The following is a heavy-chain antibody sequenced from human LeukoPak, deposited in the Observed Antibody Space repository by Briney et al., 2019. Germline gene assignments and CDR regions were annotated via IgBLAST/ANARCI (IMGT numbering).Heavy chain of an antibody. CDR2: ISAYNGNT. Sequence: ASVKVSCKASGYTFTSYGISWVRQAPGQGLEWMGWISAYNGNTNYAQKLQGRVTMTTDTSTSTAYMELRSLRSDDTAVYYCARNLGYCSGGSCYYTAFDYWGQGTLVTVSS. CDR3: ARNLGYCSGGSCYYTAFDY. CDR1: GYTFTSYG. V-gene: IGHV1-18*01. D-gene: IGHD2-15*01. J-gene: IGHJ4*02.